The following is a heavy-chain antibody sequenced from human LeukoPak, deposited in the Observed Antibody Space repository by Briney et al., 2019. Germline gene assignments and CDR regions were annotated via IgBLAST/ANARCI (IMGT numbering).Heavy chain of an antibody. CDR2: ISYDGSNK. CDR1: GFTFSSYG. V-gene: IGHV3-30*03. D-gene: IGHD2-15*01. Sequence: GGSLTLSCAASGFTFSSYGMQWVRQAPGKGREWVAVISYDGSNKYYAHSVKGRFTISRDNSKNTLYLQMNSLRADDTAVYFCASEPPWGDMPEWCDAFDIWGQGTMVTVSS. J-gene: IGHJ3*02. CDR3: ASEPPWGDMPEWCDAFDI.